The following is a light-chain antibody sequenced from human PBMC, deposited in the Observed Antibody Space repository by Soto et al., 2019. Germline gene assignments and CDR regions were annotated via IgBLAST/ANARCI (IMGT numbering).Light chain of an antibody. J-gene: IGKJ4*01. CDR1: QDTNNY. V-gene: IGKV1-8*01. CDR3: QQYYSYPQA. Sequence: AIQMTPSPSSLSASVGDRVTITCQASQDTNNYLNWYQQKPGKAPKLLIYAASTLQSGVPSRFSGSGSGTDFTLTISCLQSEDFATYYCQQYYSYPQAFGGGTKVDIK. CDR2: AAS.